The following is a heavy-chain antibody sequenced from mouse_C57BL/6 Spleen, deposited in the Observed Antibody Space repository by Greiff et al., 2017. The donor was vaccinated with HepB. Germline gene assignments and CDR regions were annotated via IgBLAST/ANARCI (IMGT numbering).Heavy chain of an antibody. CDR2: IYPRSGNT. CDR1: GYTFTSYG. J-gene: IGHJ1*03. V-gene: IGHV1-81*01. D-gene: IGHD1-1*01. CDR3: AREGYYYGSSPRYFDV. Sequence: VQLQQSGAELARPGASVKLSCKASGYTFTSYGISWVKQRTGQGLEWIGEIYPRSGNTYYNEKFKGKDTLTADKSSSTAYMELRSLTSEDSAVYFCAREGYYYGSSPRYFDVWGTGTTVTVSS.